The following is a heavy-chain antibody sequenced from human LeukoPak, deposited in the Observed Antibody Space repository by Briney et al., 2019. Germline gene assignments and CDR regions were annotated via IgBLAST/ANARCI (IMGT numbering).Heavy chain of an antibody. J-gene: IGHJ4*02. V-gene: IGHV4-61*02. D-gene: IGHD5-18*01. CDR2: IYTSGST. Sequence: SQTLSLTCTVSGGSISSGSYYWSWIRQPAGKGLEWIGRIYTSGSTYYNPSLKSRVTISVDTSKNQFSLKLSSVTAADTAVYYCAREGATAFDYWGQGTLVTVSS. CDR1: GGSISSGSYY. CDR3: AREGATAFDY.